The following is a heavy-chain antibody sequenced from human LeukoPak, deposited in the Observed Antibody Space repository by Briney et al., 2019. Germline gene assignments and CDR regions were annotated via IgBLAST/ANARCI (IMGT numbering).Heavy chain of an antibody. CDR1: GFTFDDYA. CDR2: INWNSDSI. CDR3: AINGGGDSGYGNFDY. D-gene: IGHD5-12*01. Sequence: GGSLRLSCAVSGFTFDDYAMHWVRQVPGKGLEWVSGINWNSDSIGYADSVKGRFTTSRDNAKNSLYLQMNGLRAEDTAFYYCAINGGGDSGYGNFDYWGQGTLVTVSS. J-gene: IGHJ4*02. V-gene: IGHV3-9*01.